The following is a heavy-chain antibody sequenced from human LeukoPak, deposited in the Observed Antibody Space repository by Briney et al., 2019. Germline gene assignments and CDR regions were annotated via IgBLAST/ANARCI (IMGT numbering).Heavy chain of an antibody. V-gene: IGHV1-69*13. J-gene: IGHJ5*02. CDR3: ARVVAGWFDP. Sequence: ASVKVSCKASGGTFSSYAISWVRQAPGQGLEWMGGIIPIFGTANYAQKFQGRVTITADESTSTAYMELRSLRSDDTAVYYCARVVAGWFDPWGQGTLVTVSS. D-gene: IGHD6-19*01. CDR1: GGTFSSYA. CDR2: IIPIFGTA.